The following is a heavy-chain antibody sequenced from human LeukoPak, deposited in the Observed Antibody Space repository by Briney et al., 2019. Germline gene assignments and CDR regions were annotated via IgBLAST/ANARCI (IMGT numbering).Heavy chain of an antibody. D-gene: IGHD2-8*02. V-gene: IGHV1-18*01. CDR3: ARTRCTGGSCYDS. CDR1: GYTLNSYG. Sequence: ASVKVSCKASGYTLNSYGISWVRQAPGQGHEWVGWISTYNGDTKYAEKLQGRVTMTTDTSTTTAYMELTSLTSDDTAMYYCARTRCTGGSCYDSWGQGTLVTVSS. CDR2: ISTYNGDT. J-gene: IGHJ5*01.